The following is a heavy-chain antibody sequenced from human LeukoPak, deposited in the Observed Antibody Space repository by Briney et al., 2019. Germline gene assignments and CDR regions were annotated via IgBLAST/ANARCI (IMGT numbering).Heavy chain of an antibody. CDR2: IWYDGSNK. CDR3: ARDSPVSAGPFDP. J-gene: IGHJ5*02. CDR1: GMTFSSFG. D-gene: IGHD4-11*01. Sequence: GGSLRLSCAASGMTFSSFGMHWVRQAPGKGLEWVAFIWYDGSNKYYADSVMGRFTISRDNSKNTLYLQMNSLTAEDTAVYYCARDSPVSAGPFDPWGQGTLVTVSS. V-gene: IGHV3-33*01.